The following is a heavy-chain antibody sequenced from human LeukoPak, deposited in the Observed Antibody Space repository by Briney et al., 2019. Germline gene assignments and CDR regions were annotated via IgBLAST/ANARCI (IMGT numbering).Heavy chain of an antibody. J-gene: IGHJ4*02. CDR2: IYYSGST. D-gene: IGHD3-9*01. V-gene: IGHV4-31*03. CDR1: GGSISSGGYY. Sequence: SETLSLTCTVSGGSISSGGYYWSWIRQHPGKGLEWIGYIYYSGSTYYNPPLRSRVTISVDTSKNQFSLKLSSVTAADTAVYYCARVILTGDYYFDYWGQGTLVTVSS. CDR3: ARVILTGDYYFDY.